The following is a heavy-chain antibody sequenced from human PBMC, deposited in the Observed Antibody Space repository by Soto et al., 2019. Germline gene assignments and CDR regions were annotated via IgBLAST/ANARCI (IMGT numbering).Heavy chain of an antibody. Sequence: PGGSLRLSCAASGFTFSSYAMSWVRQAPGKGLERVSAISGSGGSTYYAEFVKGRFTISRDNSKNTLYLQMNSLRAEDTAVYYCRGSTREKKQNALYYYYMDVRGKETTVTFSS. CDR3: RGSTREKKQNALYYYYMDV. J-gene: IGHJ6*03. D-gene: IGHD2-2*01. CDR1: GFTFSSYA. V-gene: IGHV3-23*01. CDR2: ISGSGGST.